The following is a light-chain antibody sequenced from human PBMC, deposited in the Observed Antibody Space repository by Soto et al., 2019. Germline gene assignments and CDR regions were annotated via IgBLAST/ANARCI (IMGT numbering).Light chain of an antibody. CDR1: QSVNSY. CDR2: DAS. J-gene: IGKJ5*01. Sequence: EIVLTQSPATLSLSPGERATLSCRASQSVNSYLAWYQQRPGQAPRLLIHDASSRATGIPARFSGSGSGTDFTHTISSLEPEDFAVYYCQQRTNWPTSTFDQGTRLEIK. V-gene: IGKV3-11*01. CDR3: QQRTNWPTST.